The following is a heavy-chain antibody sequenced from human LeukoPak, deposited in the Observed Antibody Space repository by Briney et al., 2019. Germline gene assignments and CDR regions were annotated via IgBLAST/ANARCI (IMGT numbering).Heavy chain of an antibody. J-gene: IGHJ3*02. V-gene: IGHV4-39*07. CDR3: AREPPRTYYDILTGYYWSYAFDI. CDR2: IDYSGNI. D-gene: IGHD3-9*01. Sequence: SETLSLTCTVSGGSISSRAYYWGWVRQAPGKGLEWRGSIDYSGNIYNHPSFRSRVTASMDTSKDEFSLNLASVTAADTAVYYCAREPPRTYYDILTGYYWSYAFDIWGQGTMVTVSS. CDR1: GGSISSRAYY.